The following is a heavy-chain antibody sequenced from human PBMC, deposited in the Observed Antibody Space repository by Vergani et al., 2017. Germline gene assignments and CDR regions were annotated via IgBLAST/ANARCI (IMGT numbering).Heavy chain of an antibody. V-gene: IGHV4-59*01. CDR3: ARAVVVVAAAGKYFDY. D-gene: IGHD2-15*01. CDR2: IYYSGST. Sequence: QVQLQESGPGLVKPSETLSLTCTVSGGSISNYFWSWIRQPPGKGLEWIGYIYYSGSTNYNPSLKSRVSISVDTSKNHFSLKLSSVTAADTAVYYCARAVVVVAAAGKYFDYWGQGTLVTVSS. J-gene: IGHJ4*02. CDR1: GGSISNYF.